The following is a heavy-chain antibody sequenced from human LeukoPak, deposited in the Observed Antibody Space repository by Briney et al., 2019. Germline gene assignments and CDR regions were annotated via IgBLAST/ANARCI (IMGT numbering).Heavy chain of an antibody. V-gene: IGHV4-59*01. Sequence: PSETLSLTCAVYGGSFSDYYWTWIRQPPGKGLEWIGYIYYSGSTNYNPSLKSRVTISVDTSKNQFSLKLSSVTAADTAVYYCARAARGYSSSWADWGQGTLVTVSS. D-gene: IGHD6-13*01. CDR1: GGSFSDYY. CDR3: ARAARGYSSSWAD. CDR2: IYYSGST. J-gene: IGHJ4*02.